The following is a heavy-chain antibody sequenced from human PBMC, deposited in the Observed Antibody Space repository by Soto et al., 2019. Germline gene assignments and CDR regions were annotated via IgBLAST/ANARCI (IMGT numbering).Heavy chain of an antibody. CDR3: AHTFPIAAAAVFDY. J-gene: IGHJ4*02. Sequence: ASGPTLVNPTQPLTLTCTFSGFSLSTSGVGVGWIRQPPGKALEWLALIYWDDDKRFSPSLKSRLTITKDTSKNQVVLTMTNMDPVDTATYYCAHTFPIAAAAVFDYWGQGTLVTVSS. V-gene: IGHV2-5*02. CDR1: GFSLSTSGVG. CDR2: IYWDDDK. D-gene: IGHD6-13*01.